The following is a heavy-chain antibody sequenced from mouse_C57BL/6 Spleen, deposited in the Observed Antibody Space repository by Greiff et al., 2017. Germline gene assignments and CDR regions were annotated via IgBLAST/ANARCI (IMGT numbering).Heavy chain of an antibody. D-gene: IGHD4-1*01. J-gene: IGHJ2*01. CDR3: ARFLTGRYFDY. V-gene: IGHV1-82*01. CDR1: GYAFSSSW. CDR2: IYPGDGDT. Sequence: QVQLQQSGPELVKPGASVKISCKASGYAFSSSWMNWVKQRPGKGLEWIGRIYPGDGDTNYNGKFKGKATLSADKSSSTAYMHLSSLTSEDSAVYSCARFLTGRYFDYWGEGTTLTVSS.